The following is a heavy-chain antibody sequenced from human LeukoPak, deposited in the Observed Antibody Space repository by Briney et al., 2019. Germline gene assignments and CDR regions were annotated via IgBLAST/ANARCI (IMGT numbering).Heavy chain of an antibody. CDR3: ARAGGEGAYRGEFDY. CDR2: ISYDGSNK. D-gene: IGHD3-10*01. Sequence: GGSLRLSCAASGFTFSSYAMHWVRQAPGKGLEWVAVISYDGSNKYYADSVKGRFTISRDNSKNTLYLQMNSLRAEDTAVYYCARAGGEGAYRGEFDYWGQGTLVTVSS. CDR1: GFTFSSYA. J-gene: IGHJ4*02. V-gene: IGHV3-30-3*01.